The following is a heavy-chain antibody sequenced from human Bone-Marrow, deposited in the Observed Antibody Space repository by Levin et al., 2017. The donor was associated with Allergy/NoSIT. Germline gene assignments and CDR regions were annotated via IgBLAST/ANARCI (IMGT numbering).Heavy chain of an antibody. Sequence: AASVKVSCEVSGYPFTSYGISWVRQAPGQGLEWMGWISPHTGNTYYSEKFQGRVTMTADTSTRTAYMELGSLRSVDTAVYYCARLLGYCTKVACQGTGVGGMDVWGQGTTVTV. V-gene: IGHV1-18*01. CDR1: GYPFTSYG. D-gene: IGHD2-8*01. CDR3: ARLLGYCTKVACQGTGVGGMDV. CDR2: ISPHTGNT. J-gene: IGHJ6*02.